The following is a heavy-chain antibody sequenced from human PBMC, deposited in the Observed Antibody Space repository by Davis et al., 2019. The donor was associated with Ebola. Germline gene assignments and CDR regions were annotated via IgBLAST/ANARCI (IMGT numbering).Heavy chain of an antibody. V-gene: IGHV7-4-1*02. CDR2: INTNTGKP. D-gene: IGHD3-10*01. Sequence: ASVKVSCRASGYTFTSYAMNWVRQAPGQGLEWLGWINTNTGKPTYAQGFTGRFVFSLDTSVSTAYLQISSLKAEDTDVYNCARTARITMVRGVINYFDYWGQGTLVTVSS. CDR1: GYTFTSYA. J-gene: IGHJ4*02. CDR3: ARTARITMVRGVINYFDY.